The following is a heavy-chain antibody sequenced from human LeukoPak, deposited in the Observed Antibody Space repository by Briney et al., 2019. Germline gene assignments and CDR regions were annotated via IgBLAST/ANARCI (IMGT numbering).Heavy chain of an antibody. CDR2: IYSGGST. CDR3: ASSSVGSLKYYDAY. Sequence: GGSLRLSCAASGCTVSSNYMSWVRQAPGKGLKWVSVIYSGGSTYYADSVKGRFTISRDNSKNTLYLQMNSLRAEDTAVYYCASSSVGSLKYYDAYWGQGTLVSVSS. CDR1: GCTVSSNY. D-gene: IGHD3-3*01. J-gene: IGHJ4*02. V-gene: IGHV3-66*01.